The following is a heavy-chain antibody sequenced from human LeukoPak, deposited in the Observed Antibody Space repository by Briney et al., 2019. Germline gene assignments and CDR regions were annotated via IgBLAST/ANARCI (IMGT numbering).Heavy chain of an antibody. V-gene: IGHV4-39*01. CDR3: ARLFFVIDT. D-gene: IGHD3-3*01. Sequence: PSETLSLTCTVSGASISNSAYYWLWLRQPPGEGLESIGTVHYSRSTFYNPSLKRRFNISVDTSKNQFSLQLSSVTAADTAVYYCARLFFVIDTWGQGTLVTVSS. CDR2: VHYSRST. J-gene: IGHJ5*02. CDR1: GASISNSAYY.